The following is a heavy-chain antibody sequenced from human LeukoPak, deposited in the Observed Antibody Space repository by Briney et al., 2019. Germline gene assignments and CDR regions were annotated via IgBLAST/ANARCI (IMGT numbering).Heavy chain of an antibody. Sequence: GGSLRLSCVASGFDFSASSFNYIRQAPGKGLEWVGFIRSKGYGGTTEYAASVKGRFTISRDDSKSIAYLQMNSLKTEDTAVYYCTRGTSYSSSWYGIYYFDYWGQGTLVTVSS. D-gene: IGHD6-13*01. J-gene: IGHJ4*02. CDR2: IRSKGYGGTT. CDR1: GFDFSASS. V-gene: IGHV3-49*03. CDR3: TRGTSYSSSWYGIYYFDY.